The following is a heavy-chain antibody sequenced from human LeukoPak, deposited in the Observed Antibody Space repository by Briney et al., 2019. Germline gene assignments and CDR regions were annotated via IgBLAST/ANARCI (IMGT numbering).Heavy chain of an antibody. V-gene: IGHV3-7*01. J-gene: IGHJ4*02. CDR3: ATTLNVTAAGYF. Sequence: GGSLRLSCAASGFTFNSYWMSWVRQAPGKGLEWVSNVQQEGSEKYYLNSVKGRFTISRDNAKNSVYLQMNSLRAEDTATYYCATTLNVTAAGYFWGQGTVVTVSS. D-gene: IGHD6-13*01. CDR1: GFTFNSYW. CDR2: VQQEGSEK.